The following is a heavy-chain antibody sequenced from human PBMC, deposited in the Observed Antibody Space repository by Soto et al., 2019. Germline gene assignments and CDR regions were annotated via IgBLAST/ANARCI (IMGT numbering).Heavy chain of an antibody. V-gene: IGHV3-74*01. CDR3: ARVGSLNWYFDL. J-gene: IGHJ2*01. CDR2: INSDGSST. D-gene: IGHD1-26*01. Sequence: EVQLVESGGGLVQPGGSLRLSCAASGFTFSSYWMHWVRQAPGKGLVWVSRINSDGSSTSYADSVKGRFTISRDNSKNTLYLQMNSLRAEDTAVYYCARVGSLNWYFDLCGRGTLVTVSS. CDR1: GFTFSSYW.